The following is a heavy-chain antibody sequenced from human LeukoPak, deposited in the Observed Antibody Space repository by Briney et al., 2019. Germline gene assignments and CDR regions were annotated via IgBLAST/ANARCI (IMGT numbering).Heavy chain of an antibody. CDR2: IYYSGST. CDR1: GGSISSYY. J-gene: IGHJ4*02. V-gene: IGHV4-59*01. CDR3: ARSHYYDSSGYLLN. D-gene: IGHD3-22*01. Sequence: NPSETLSLTCTVSGGSISSYYWSWIRQPPGKGLEWIGYIYYSGSTNYNPSLKSRVTISVDTSKNQFSLKQSSVTAADTAVYYCARSHYYDSSGYLLNWGQGTLVTVSS.